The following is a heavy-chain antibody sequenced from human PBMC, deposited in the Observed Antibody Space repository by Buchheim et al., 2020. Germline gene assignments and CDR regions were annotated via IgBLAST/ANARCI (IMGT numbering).Heavy chain of an antibody. D-gene: IGHD2-2*01. V-gene: IGHV1-46*03. J-gene: IGHJ3*02. CDR1: GYTFTSYY. CDR3: AREGYCSSTSCHQPRGAFDI. CDR2: INPSGGST. Sequence: QVQLVQSGAEVKKPGASVKVSCKASGYTFTSYYMHWVRQAPGQGLEWMGIINPSGGSTRYAQKFQGRVIMTRDTSTSTVYMELSSLRSEDTAVYYCAREGYCSSTSCHQPRGAFDIWGQGT.